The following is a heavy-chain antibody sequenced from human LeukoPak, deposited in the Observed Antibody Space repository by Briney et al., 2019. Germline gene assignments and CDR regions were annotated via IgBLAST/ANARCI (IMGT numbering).Heavy chain of an antibody. Sequence: ASVKVSCKASGYTFTGYYMHWVRQAPGQGLEWMGWINPNSGGTNYAQKFQGRVTMTRDTSISTAYMELSRLRSDDTAVYYCVRAAYDYGDSLDYWGQGTLVTVSS. CDR3: VRAAYDYGDSLDY. V-gene: IGHV1-2*02. CDR2: INPNSGGT. D-gene: IGHD4-17*01. J-gene: IGHJ4*02. CDR1: GYTFTGYY.